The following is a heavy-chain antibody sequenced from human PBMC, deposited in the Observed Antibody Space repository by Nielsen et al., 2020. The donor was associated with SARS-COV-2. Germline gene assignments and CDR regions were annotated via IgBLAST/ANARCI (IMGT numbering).Heavy chain of an antibody. CDR3: ARVHGSGSYQPFDY. CDR1: GYTFTDHT. V-gene: IGHV1-18*04. D-gene: IGHD3-10*01. Sequence: ASVKVSCKTSGYTFTDHTIIWVRQAPGQRLQWMGWNSPYSGDTGYSQILQGRVTMTTDTSTSTAFMELRSLRSDDTAVYYCARVHGSGSYQPFDYWGQGTLVTVSS. J-gene: IGHJ4*02. CDR2: NSPYSGDT.